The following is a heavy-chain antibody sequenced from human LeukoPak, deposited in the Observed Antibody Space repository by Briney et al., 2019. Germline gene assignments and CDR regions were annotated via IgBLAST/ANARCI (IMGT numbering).Heavy chain of an antibody. Sequence: PGGSLRLSCAASGFTFSSYWMSWVRQAPGKGLEWVANIKQDGSEKYYVGSVKGRFTISRDNAKNTLYLQMNSPRAEDTAVYYCARRAGGYSHPYDYWGQGILVTVSS. D-gene: IGHD4-23*01. CDR2: IKQDGSEK. CDR1: GFTFSSYW. CDR3: ARRAGGYSHPYDY. J-gene: IGHJ4*02. V-gene: IGHV3-7*03.